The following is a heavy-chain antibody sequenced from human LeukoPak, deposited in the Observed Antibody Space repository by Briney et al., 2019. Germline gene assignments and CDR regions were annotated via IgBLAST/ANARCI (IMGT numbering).Heavy chain of an antibody. Sequence: GGSLRLSCAASGFTFSSYAMHWVRQAPGKGLEWVAVISYDGSNKYYADSVKGRFTISRDNSKNTLYLQMNSLRAEDTAVYYCARVPRLHDIVLMVYANGWGQGTLVTVSS. D-gene: IGHD2-8*01. V-gene: IGHV3-30*04. CDR1: GFTFSSYA. J-gene: IGHJ4*02. CDR2: ISYDGSNK. CDR3: ARVPRLHDIVLMVYANG.